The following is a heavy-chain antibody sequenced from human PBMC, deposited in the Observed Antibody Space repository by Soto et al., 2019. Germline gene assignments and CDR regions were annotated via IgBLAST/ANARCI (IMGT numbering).Heavy chain of an antibody. D-gene: IGHD2-2*01. J-gene: IGHJ6*02. Sequence: EVQLVESGGGLVQPGGSLRLSCAASGFTFSSYWMHWVRQAPGKGLVWVSRINSDGSSTSYADSVKGRFTISRDNAKNTLYLQMNSLRAEDTAVYYCAREIDCSSTSCQRYYYYYGMDVWGQGTTVTVSS. V-gene: IGHV3-74*01. CDR1: GFTFSSYW. CDR2: INSDGSST. CDR3: AREIDCSSTSCQRYYYYYGMDV.